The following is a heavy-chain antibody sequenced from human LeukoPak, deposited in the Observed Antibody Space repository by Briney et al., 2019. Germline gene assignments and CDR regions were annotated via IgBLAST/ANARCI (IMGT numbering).Heavy chain of an antibody. J-gene: IGHJ3*02. V-gene: IGHV4-4*07. CDR2: IYTSGST. CDR3: ARGHRFGESAHAFDI. D-gene: IGHD3-10*01. CDR1: GGSISSYY. Sequence: SETLSLTCTVSGGSISSYYWSWIRQPAGKGLEWIGRIYTSGSTNYNPSLKSRVTMSVDTSKNQFSLKLSSVTAADTAGYYCARGHRFGESAHAFDIWGQGTMVTVSS.